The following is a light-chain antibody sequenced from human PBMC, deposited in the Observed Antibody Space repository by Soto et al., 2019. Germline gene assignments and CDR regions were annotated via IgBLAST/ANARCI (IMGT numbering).Light chain of an antibody. V-gene: IGKV3-20*01. CDR2: GAS. J-gene: IGKJ1*01. CDR1: KRVSSSY. Sequence: EIVLTQSAGTLSSSPGERATLACRASKRVSSSYLAWYQQKPGQAPRLLIYGASSRATGIPDRFSGSGSGTDFTLTISRLEPEDFAVYYCQQYGISPRTFGQGTKV. CDR3: QQYGISPRT.